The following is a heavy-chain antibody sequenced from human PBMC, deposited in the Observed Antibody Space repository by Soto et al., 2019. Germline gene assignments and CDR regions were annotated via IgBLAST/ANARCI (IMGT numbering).Heavy chain of an antibody. CDR1: GFTFSSYG. V-gene: IGHV3-30*18. CDR2: ISYDVSNK. CDR3: AKGDVLRYFDWLFYYYGMDV. Sequence: QVQLVESGGGVVQPGRSLRLSCAASGFTFSSYGMHWVRQAPGKGLEWVAVISYDVSNKYYADSVKGRFTISRDNSKYSLYLQMNSLIAEDTAVYYCAKGDVLRYFDWLFYYYGMDVWCQGTTVTVSS. J-gene: IGHJ6*02. D-gene: IGHD3-9*01.